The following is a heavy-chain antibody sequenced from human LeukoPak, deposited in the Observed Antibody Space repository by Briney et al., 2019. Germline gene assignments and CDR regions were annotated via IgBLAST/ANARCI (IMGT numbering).Heavy chain of an antibody. CDR2: ISSSSSTI. D-gene: IGHD6-13*01. CDR3: ARDNTPDSIAAAGTTFDY. V-gene: IGHV3-48*04. CDR1: GFTFGSCS. J-gene: IGHJ4*02. Sequence: GGSLRLSCAASGFTFGSCSMNWVRQAPGKGLEWVSYISSSSSTIYYADSVKGRFTISRDNAKNSLYLQMNSLRAEDTAVYYCARDNTPDSIAAAGTTFDYWGQGTLVTVSS.